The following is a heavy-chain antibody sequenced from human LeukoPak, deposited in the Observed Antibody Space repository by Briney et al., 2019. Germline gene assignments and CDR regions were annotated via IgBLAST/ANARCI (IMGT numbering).Heavy chain of an antibody. Sequence: PSETLSLTCTVSGGSISSYYWSWIRQPPGKGLEWIGYIYYSGSTNYNPSLKSRVTISVDTSKNQFSLKLSSVTAADTAVYYCARALAATVDYWGQGTLVTVSS. V-gene: IGHV4-59*01. CDR1: GGSISSYY. J-gene: IGHJ4*02. CDR3: ARALAATVDY. D-gene: IGHD6-25*01. CDR2: IYYSGST.